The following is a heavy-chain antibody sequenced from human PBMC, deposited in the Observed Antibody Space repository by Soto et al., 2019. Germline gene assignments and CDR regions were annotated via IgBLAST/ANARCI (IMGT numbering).Heavy chain of an antibody. Sequence: VKLSSKSPGATYPSYCPDWDNHASENGPQWLRVIKPPGGSITYAQTFQGRVTMTRDTSRSTVYMELRSLRSDDTAIYYCARSSGGNFGIIIEGSNWFDPWGRGTLVTVSS. V-gene: IGHV1-46*01. D-gene: IGHD3-3*01. J-gene: IGHJ5*02. CDR2: IKPPGGSI. CDR1: GATYPSYC. CDR3: ARSSGGNFGIIIEGSNWFDP.